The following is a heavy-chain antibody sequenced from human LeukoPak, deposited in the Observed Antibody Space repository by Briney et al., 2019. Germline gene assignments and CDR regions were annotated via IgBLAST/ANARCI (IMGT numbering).Heavy chain of an antibody. D-gene: IGHD3-22*01. J-gene: IGHJ4*02. CDR1: GFTFDDYG. CDR3: AKGQGSGYDFDY. V-gene: IGHV3-20*04. CDR2: INWNGGST. Sequence: GGSLRLSCAASGFTFDDYGMSWARQAPGKGPEWVSGINWNGGSTGYADTVKGRFTISRDNAKNSLYLQMNSLRAEDTAVYYCAKGQGSGYDFDYWGQGTLVTVSS.